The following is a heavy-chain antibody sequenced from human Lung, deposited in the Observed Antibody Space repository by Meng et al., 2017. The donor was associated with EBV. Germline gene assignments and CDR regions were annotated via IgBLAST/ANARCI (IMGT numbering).Heavy chain of an antibody. J-gene: IGHJ4*02. CDR1: GYTFDSYG. CDR3: ARDYSLDY. V-gene: IGHV1-18*01. CDR2: ISAYDGNT. D-gene: IGHD2-15*01. Sequence: QVRLVQSGGEVKKPGASVGVSCKASGYTFDSYGISWVRQAPGQGLEWMGWISAYDGNTNYARKFQDRVSMTTDTSTSTVYMELRSLRSDDTAVYYCARDYSLDYWGQGTLVTVSS.